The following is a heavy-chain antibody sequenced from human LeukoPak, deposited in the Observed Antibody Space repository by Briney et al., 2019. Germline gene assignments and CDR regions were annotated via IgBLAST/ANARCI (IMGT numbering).Heavy chain of an antibody. CDR3: ARTIIGIYGSFEYYFDL. V-gene: IGHV3-11*01. CDR2: ISISGATI. Sequence: GGSLRLSCAASVFTFSDNYMSWIRQAPGKGLEWVSFISISGATIHYADSVRGRLTISRDNAKNSLYLQMNSLRAEDTATYYCARTIIGIYGSFEYYFDLWGQGTLVTVSS. CDR1: VFTFSDNY. D-gene: IGHD3-16*01. J-gene: IGHJ4*02.